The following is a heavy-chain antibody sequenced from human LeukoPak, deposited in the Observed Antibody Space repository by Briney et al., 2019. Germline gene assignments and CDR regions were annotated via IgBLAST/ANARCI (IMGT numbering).Heavy chain of an antibody. D-gene: IGHD3-3*02. V-gene: IGHV4-4*02. J-gene: IGHJ4*02. CDR3: ARVRRALDEVYFDY. CDR1: GGSISSSNW. Sequence: SGTLSLTCAVSGGSISSSNWWSWVRQPPGKGLEWIGEIYHSGSTNYNPSLKSRVTISVDKSKNQFSLKLSSVTAADTAVYYCARVRRALDEVYFDYWGQGTLVTVSS. CDR2: IYHSGST.